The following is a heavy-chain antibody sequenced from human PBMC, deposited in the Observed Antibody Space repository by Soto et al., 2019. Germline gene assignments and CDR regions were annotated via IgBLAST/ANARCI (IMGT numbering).Heavy chain of an antibody. CDR2: IKPDGSEE. V-gene: IGHV3-7*04. D-gene: IGHD2-21*01. CDR3: TRDLNHDCGP. J-gene: IGHJ5*02. CDR1: GFTFSNYW. Sequence: EVQLVESGGGVVQPGGSLRLSCAASGFTFSNYWMTWVRQAPGKGLEGVANIKPDGSEEYYVDSVKGRFTISRDNARKSLYLQMNSLRGEDTAVYYCTRDLNHDCGPWGQGTQVTVSS.